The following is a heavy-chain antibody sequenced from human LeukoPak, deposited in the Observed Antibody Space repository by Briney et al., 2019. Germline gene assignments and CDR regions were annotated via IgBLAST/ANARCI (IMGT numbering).Heavy chain of an antibody. V-gene: IGHV3-30*03. D-gene: IGHD2-2*01. CDR1: GFTFSSYG. CDR2: ISYDGSNK. Sequence: PGRSLRLSCAASGFTFSSYGMHWVRQAPGKGLEWVAVISYDGSNKYYADSVKGRFTISRDNSKNTLYLRMHSLRAEDTAIYYCAREGSTSCPDAFDIWGQGTMVTVSS. J-gene: IGHJ3*02. CDR3: AREGSTSCPDAFDI.